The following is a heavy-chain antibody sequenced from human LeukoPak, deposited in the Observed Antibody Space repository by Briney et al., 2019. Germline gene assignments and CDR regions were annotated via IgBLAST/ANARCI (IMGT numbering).Heavy chain of an antibody. D-gene: IGHD4-17*01. V-gene: IGHV3-23*01. Sequence: GGSLRLSCAASGFTFKNSWMSWVRQAPGKGLEWVSAISGSGGSTYYADSVKGRFTISRDNAKNSLYLQMNSLRAEDTAVYYCARVDYGDYAGEDYWGQGTLVTVSS. CDR2: ISGSGGST. CDR3: ARVDYGDYAGEDY. J-gene: IGHJ4*02. CDR1: GFTFKNSW.